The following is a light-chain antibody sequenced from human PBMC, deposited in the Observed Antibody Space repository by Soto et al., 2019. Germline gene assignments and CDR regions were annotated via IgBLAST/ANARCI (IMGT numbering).Light chain of an antibody. J-gene: IGLJ2*01. CDR3: QSYDASNFVI. V-gene: IGLV6-57*02. Sequence: NFMLTQPHSVSESPGKTVTISCTGSSGSIASNYVQWYRQRPGSAPTAVIYENNQRSSGVPDRFSGSIDRSSNSASLTISGLKAEDEADYYCQSYDASNFVIFGGGTKLTVL. CDR2: ENN. CDR1: SGSIASNY.